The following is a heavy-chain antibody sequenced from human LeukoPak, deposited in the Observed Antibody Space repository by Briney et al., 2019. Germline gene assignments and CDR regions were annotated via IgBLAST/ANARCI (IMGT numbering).Heavy chain of an antibody. CDR3: ARSNSPLGGNWFDP. J-gene: IGHJ5*02. CDR1: GGSISSSSYY. Sequence: SETLSLTCTVSGGSISSSSYYWGWIRQPPGKGLEWIGEINHSGSTNYNPSLRSRVTVSVDTSKNQFSLKLNSVTAADTAVYYCARSNSPLGGNWFDPWGQGTLVTVSS. D-gene: IGHD3-16*01. V-gene: IGHV4-39*07. CDR2: INHSGST.